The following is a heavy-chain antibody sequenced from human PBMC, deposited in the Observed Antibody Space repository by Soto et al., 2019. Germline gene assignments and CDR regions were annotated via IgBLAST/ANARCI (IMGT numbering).Heavy chain of an antibody. CDR3: ARDLAYDYIWGSYRYPHPSYNWFDP. Sequence: GGSLRLSCAASGFTFSSYAMSWVRQAPGKGLEWVSAISGSGGSTYYADSVKGRFTISRDNAKNSLYLQMNSLRAEDTAVYYCARDLAYDYIWGSYRYPHPSYNWFDPWGQGTLVTVSS. D-gene: IGHD3-16*02. V-gene: IGHV3-23*01. CDR2: ISGSGGST. CDR1: GFTFSSYA. J-gene: IGHJ5*02.